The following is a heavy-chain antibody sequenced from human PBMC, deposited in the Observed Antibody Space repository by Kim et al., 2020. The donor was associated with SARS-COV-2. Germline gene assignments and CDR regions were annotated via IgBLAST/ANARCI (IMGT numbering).Heavy chain of an antibody. CDR2: ISYDGSNK. CDR3: AKSYQRRTYNWFDP. V-gene: IGHV3-30*18. D-gene: IGHD2-2*01. CDR1: GFTFSSYG. J-gene: IGHJ5*02. Sequence: GGSLRLSCAASGFTFSSYGMHWVRQAPGKGLEWVAVISYDGSNKYYADSVKGRFTISRDNSKNTLYLQMNSLRAEDTAVYYCAKSYQRRTYNWFDPWGQGTLVTVSS.